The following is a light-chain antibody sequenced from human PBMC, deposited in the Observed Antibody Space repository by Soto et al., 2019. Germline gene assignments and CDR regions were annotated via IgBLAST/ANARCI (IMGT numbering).Light chain of an antibody. V-gene: IGLV2-14*01. Sequence: QSALTQPASVSGSPGQSITISCTGTSSDVGGYNYVSWYQQHPGKAPKLMIYDVSNRPSGVSNRFSGSKSGNTASLTISGLQAEDEADYYFCSYAGSYTLVFGGGTKLTVL. J-gene: IGLJ2*01. CDR2: DVS. CDR1: SSDVGGYNY. CDR3: CSYAGSYTLV.